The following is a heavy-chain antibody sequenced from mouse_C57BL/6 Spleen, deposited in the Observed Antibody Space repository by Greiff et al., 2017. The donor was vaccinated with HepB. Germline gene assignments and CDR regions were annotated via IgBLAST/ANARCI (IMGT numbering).Heavy chain of an antibody. CDR1: GYTFTSYW. J-gene: IGHJ2*01. D-gene: IGHD2-5*01. Sequence: QVQLKQPGAELVMPGASVKLSCKASGYTFTSYWMHWVKQRPGQGLEWIGEIDPSDSYTNYNQKFKGKSTLTVDKSSSTAYMQLSSLTSEDSAVYYCARSGYYSNYSLDYWGQGTTLTVSS. CDR2: IDPSDSYT. CDR3: ARSGYYSNYSLDY. V-gene: IGHV1-69*01.